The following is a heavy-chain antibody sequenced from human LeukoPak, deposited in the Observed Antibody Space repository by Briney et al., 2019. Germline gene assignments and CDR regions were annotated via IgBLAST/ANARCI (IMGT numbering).Heavy chain of an antibody. CDR3: ARGRIERSFDY. D-gene: IGHD1-1*01. CDR1: GFTFSNYA. V-gene: IGHV3-23*01. J-gene: IGHJ4*02. Sequence: GGSLRLSCAASGFTFSNYAMSWVRQAPGKGLEWVSAISDSGGNTYYADSVKGRFTISRDNSKNTLYLQMSSLRAEDTAVYYCARGRIERSFDYWGQGTLVTVSS. CDR2: ISDSGGNT.